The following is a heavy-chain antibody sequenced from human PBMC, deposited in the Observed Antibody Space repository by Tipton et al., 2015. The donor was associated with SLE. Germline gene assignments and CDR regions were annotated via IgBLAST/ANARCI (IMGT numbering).Heavy chain of an antibody. J-gene: IGHJ2*01. CDR1: GFTFSSYS. CDR2: ISSSSSYI. D-gene: IGHD3-10*01. Sequence: SLRLSCAASGFTFSSYSMNWVRQAPGKGLEWVSSISSSSSYIYYADSVKGRFTISRDNAKNSLYLQMNSLRAEDTAVYYCARVPDYYGSGSLYWYFDLWGRGTLVTVSS. V-gene: IGHV3-21*04. CDR3: ARVPDYYGSGSLYWYFDL.